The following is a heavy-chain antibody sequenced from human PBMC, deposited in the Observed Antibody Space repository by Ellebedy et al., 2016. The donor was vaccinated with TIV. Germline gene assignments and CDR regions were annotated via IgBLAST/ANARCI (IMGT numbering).Heavy chain of an antibody. CDR1: GFTFSRFW. CDR2: INTDGSYT. CDR3: AIPNIVEVTTRPQRGYWYFDL. V-gene: IGHV3-74*01. D-gene: IGHD2-21*02. J-gene: IGHJ2*01. Sequence: GGSLRLSXAGSGFTFSRFWMHWVRQGPGKGLEWVSRINTDGSYTSYADSVKGRFTISRDNAKNSLYLQMNSLRAEDTAVYYCAIPNIVEVTTRPQRGYWYFDLWGCGTLVTVSS.